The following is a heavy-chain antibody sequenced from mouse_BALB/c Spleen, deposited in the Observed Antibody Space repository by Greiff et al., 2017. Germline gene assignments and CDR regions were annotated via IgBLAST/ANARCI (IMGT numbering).Heavy chain of an antibody. Sequence: EVKVVESGGGLVQPGGSLKLSCAASGFTFSSYGMSWVRQTPDKRLELVATINSNGGSTYYPDSVKGRFTISRDNAKNTLYLQMSSLKSEDTAMYYCAREGWLRAMDYWGQGTSVTVSS. CDR1: GFTFSSYG. CDR3: AREGWLRAMDY. J-gene: IGHJ4*01. V-gene: IGHV5-6-3*01. CDR2: INSNGGST. D-gene: IGHD1-1*02.